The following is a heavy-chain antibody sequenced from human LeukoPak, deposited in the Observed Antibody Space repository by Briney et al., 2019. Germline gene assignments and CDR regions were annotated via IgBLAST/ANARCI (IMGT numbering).Heavy chain of an antibody. CDR3: ALIEARTTLFDY. Sequence: SETLSLTCAVSGYSISSGYYWGWIRQPPGKGPEWIGSIYHSGSTYYNPSLKSRVTISVDTSKNQFSLKLSSVTAADTAVYYCALIEARTTLFDYWGQGTLVTVSS. V-gene: IGHV4-38-2*01. CDR2: IYHSGST. J-gene: IGHJ4*02. D-gene: IGHD3-22*01. CDR1: GYSISSGYY.